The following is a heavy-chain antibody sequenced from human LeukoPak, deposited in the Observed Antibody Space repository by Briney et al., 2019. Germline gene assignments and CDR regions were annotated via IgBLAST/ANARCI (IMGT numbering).Heavy chain of an antibody. Sequence: HPGGSLRLSCAASGFSFTNYWMSWVRQAPGKGLEWVADIKQDGSESAYVASVKGRFTISRDNANNFLYLQMNNLRVKDTAVYYCSRDNAAVPGGDYWGQGVLVTVSS. CDR2: IKQDGSES. CDR3: SRDNAAVPGGDY. V-gene: IGHV3-7*01. CDR1: GFSFTNYW. J-gene: IGHJ4*02. D-gene: IGHD3-16*01.